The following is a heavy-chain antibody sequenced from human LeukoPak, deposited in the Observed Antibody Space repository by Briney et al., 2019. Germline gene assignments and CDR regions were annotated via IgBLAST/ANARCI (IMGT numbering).Heavy chain of an antibody. CDR3: ARAGQWLGRFDY. CDR1: GFNFNSYS. V-gene: IGHV3-21*01. D-gene: IGHD6-19*01. Sequence: GGSLRLSCATSGFNFNSYSMNWVRQAPGRGLEWVSSISNSLSSYKYYAESVEGRFTICRDNAKNSLYLQMNSLRAEDTAVYYCARAGQWLGRFDYWGQGTLVTVSS. CDR2: ISNSLSSYK. J-gene: IGHJ4*02.